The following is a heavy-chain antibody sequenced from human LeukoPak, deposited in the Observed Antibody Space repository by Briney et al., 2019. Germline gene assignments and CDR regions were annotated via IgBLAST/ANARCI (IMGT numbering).Heavy chain of an antibody. CDR1: GYSFTSYW. V-gene: IGHV5-51*01. D-gene: IGHD3-22*01. CDR3: ARPNYFDRSGYYAY. CDR2: IYPGDSDT. J-gene: IGHJ4*02. Sequence: GESLKISCKGSGYSFTSYWIGWVRKMPGKGLEWMGIIYPGDSDTRYSPSFQGQVTISADKSISTAYLQWSRLKASDTALYYCARPNYFDRSGYYAYWGQGTLVTVSS.